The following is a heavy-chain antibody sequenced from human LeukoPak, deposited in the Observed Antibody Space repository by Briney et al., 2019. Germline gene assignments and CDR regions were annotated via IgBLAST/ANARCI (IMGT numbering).Heavy chain of an antibody. CDR3: ARSYGIYLIDY. Sequence: GGSLRLSCAASGVTFSRYWMHWVRQAPGKGLVWVSRIKNDGSRTTYADAVKGRFTISRDNAKNTLYLQMNSLSADDAAVYYCARSYGIYLIDYWGQGTLVTVSS. V-gene: IGHV3-74*01. J-gene: IGHJ4*02. CDR1: GVTFSRYW. CDR2: IKNDGSRT. D-gene: IGHD3-3*02.